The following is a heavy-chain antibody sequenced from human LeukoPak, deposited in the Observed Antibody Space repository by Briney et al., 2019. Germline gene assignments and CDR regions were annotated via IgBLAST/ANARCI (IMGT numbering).Heavy chain of an antibody. J-gene: IGHJ4*02. V-gene: IGHV3-23*01. CDR2: ISANGDTT. CDR1: GFTFSSYA. D-gene: IGHD6-13*01. Sequence: GGSLRLSCAASGFTFSSYAMSWVRQAPGKGLEGVSGISANGDTTKYADSVKGRFTISRDNSKNTVFLQMNSLRADDTAVYYCAKEGRIAAGTGDYFDYWGQGTPVAVSS. CDR3: AKEGRIAAGTGDYFDY.